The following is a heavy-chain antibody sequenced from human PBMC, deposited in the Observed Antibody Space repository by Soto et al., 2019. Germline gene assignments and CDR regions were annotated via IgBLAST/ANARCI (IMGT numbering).Heavy chain of an antibody. CDR2: ISYDGSNK. J-gene: IGHJ6*02. CDR1: GFTFSSYG. Sequence: QVQLVESGGGVVQPGRSLRLSCAASGFTFSSYGMHWVRQAPGKGLEWVAVISYDGSNKYYADSVKGRFTISRDNSKITLYLQMNSLRAEEEAVYYCAKDRSRVLRFLELPYYYGMDVWGQGTTVTVSS. D-gene: IGHD3-3*01. V-gene: IGHV3-30*18. CDR3: AKDRSRVLRFLELPYYYGMDV.